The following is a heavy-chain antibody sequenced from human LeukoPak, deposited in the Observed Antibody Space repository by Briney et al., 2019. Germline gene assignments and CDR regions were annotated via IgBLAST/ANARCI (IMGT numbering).Heavy chain of an antibody. CDR3: ARAINRPLLWFGGFDY. J-gene: IGHJ4*02. CDR1: GFTFSSYW. V-gene: IGHV3-7*01. Sequence: GGSLRPSCAGSGFTFSSYWMSWVRQAPGKGLEWVANIKQDGSEKYYVDSVKGRFTISRDNAKNSLYLQMNSLRAEETAVYYCARAINRPLLWFGGFDYWGQGTLVTVSS. CDR2: IKQDGSEK. D-gene: IGHD3-10*01.